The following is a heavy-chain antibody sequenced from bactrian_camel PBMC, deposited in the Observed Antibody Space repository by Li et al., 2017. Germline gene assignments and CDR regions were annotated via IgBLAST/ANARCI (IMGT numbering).Heavy chain of an antibody. CDR2: IDSDGDT. CDR3: AAGQGVGWCLDVIRVGAEADFDY. D-gene: IGHD5*01. CDR1: GYRYYTYC. Sequence: HVQLVESGGGSVQAGGSLRLSCAAPGYRYYTYCMGWFRQAPGKACEGIAVIDSDGDTAYAESMKDRFTISVDNAKNTLYLQMNSLKPEDTATYYCAAGQGVGWCLDVIRVGAEADFDYWGHGTQVTVS. J-gene: IGHJ6*01. V-gene: IGHV3S26*01.